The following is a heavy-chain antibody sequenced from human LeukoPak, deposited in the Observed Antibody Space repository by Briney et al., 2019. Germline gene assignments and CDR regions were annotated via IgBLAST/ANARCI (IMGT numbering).Heavy chain of an antibody. J-gene: IGHJ4*02. CDR3: AHRANRHSNGWNTGFFDY. V-gene: IGHV2-5*02. D-gene: IGHD6-25*01. Sequence: SGPTLVNPTQTLTLTCTFSGFSLTTYGVGVGWLRQPPGKALEWLAFINWDDDNRYSPSLKNRLTATKDTSRNQVVLTMTNMDPVDTATYYCAHRANRHSNGWNTGFFDYWGQGTLVTVSS. CDR1: GFSLTTYGVG. CDR2: INWDDDN.